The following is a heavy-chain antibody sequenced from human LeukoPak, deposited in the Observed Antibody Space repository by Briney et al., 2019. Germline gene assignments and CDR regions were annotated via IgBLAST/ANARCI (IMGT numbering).Heavy chain of an antibody. CDR1: GFTFSDYY. CDR2: ISSSGSTI. CDR3: AREREYYYYYGMDV. V-gene: IGHV3-11*01. D-gene: IGHD3-10*01. J-gene: IGHJ6*02. Sequence: PGGSLRLSCAASGFTFSDYYMSWIRQAPGKGLEWVSYISSSGSTIYYADSVKGRFTISRDNAKNSLYLQMNSLRAEDTAVYYCAREREYYYYYGMDVWGQGTTVTVSS.